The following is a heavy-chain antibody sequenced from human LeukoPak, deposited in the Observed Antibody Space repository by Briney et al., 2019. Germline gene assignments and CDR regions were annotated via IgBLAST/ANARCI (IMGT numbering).Heavy chain of an antibody. CDR3: ARDSSLGYDYVWGSYRYFDY. CDR1: GGTFSSYA. V-gene: IGHV1-69*13. D-gene: IGHD3-16*02. CDR2: IIPIFGTA. J-gene: IGHJ4*02. Sequence: SVKVSCKASGGTFSSYAISWVRQAPGQGLEWMGGIIPIFGTANYAQKFQGRVTITADESTSTAYMELSSLRSEDTAVYYCARDSSLGYDYVWGSYRYFDYWGQGTLVTVSS.